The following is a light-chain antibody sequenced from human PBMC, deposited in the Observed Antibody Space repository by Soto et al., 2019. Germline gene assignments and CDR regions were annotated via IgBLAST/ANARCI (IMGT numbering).Light chain of an antibody. J-gene: IGKJ2*01. V-gene: IGKV3-15*01. Sequence: EIVLTQSPATLSVSPGERVTLSCRASQSVGRNLAWYQQKPGQGPRLLIYAASTRATGVASRFSGTGSGTELTLTISSLRSEDFAVYHCQQYKNWPPYTFGQGTKLEIK. CDR2: AAS. CDR3: QQYKNWPPYT. CDR1: QSVGRN.